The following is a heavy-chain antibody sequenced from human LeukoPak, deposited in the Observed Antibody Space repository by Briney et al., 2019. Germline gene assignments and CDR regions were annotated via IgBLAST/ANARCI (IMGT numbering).Heavy chain of an antibody. CDR1: GGSISSGGYS. CDR2: IYYSGST. D-gene: IGHD3-22*01. J-gene: IGHJ3*02. V-gene: IGHV4-61*08. Sequence: SQTLSLTCTVSGGSISSGGYSWSWIRQPPGKGLEWIGYIYYSGSTNYNPSLKSRVTISVDTSKNQFSLKLSSVTAADTAVYYCASRSHDSSGYYYVAAFDIWGQGTMVTVSS. CDR3: ASRSHDSSGYYYVAAFDI.